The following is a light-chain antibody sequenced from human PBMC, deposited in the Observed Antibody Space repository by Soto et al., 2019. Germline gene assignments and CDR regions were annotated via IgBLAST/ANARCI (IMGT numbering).Light chain of an antibody. CDR1: QSISNY. J-gene: IGKJ1*01. Sequence: DIQMTQSPSSLSASVGDRVTITCRASQSISNYLNWYQQKPGKAPKLLIYAASSMQSGVHSRFSGSGSETDCTLTISSLQPDDSATYYCQQSFSPLWTFGQGTKVEV. V-gene: IGKV1-39*01. CDR2: AAS. CDR3: QQSFSPLWT.